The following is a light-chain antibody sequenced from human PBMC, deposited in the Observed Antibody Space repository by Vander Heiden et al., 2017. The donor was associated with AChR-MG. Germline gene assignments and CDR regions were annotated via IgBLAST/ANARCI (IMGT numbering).Light chain of an antibody. CDR3: QQHYRWPLYT. J-gene: IGKJ2*01. CDR2: DAA. CDR1: QSVSSY. V-gene: IGKV3-11*01. Sequence: VLTQSPATLSLSPGERATLSCRASQSVSSYLAGYQQKPGRAPRRLINDAATRSTGIAARCSGSGGGTDFTLTIISREQEDVAVYYCQQHYRWPLYTFGQGTKLEIK.